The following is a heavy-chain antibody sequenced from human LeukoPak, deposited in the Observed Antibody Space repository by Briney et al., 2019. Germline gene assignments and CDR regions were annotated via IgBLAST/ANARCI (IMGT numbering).Heavy chain of an antibody. D-gene: IGHD5-12*01. J-gene: IGHJ4*02. CDR1: GFTFSSYG. Sequence: GRSLRLSCAASGFTFSSYGMHWVRQAPGKGLEWVAVISYDGDNQYYADSVKGRFTITRDNSRNTLYLQVNSLRAEHTAVYYCAKAYFLYSGYGGDYFDYWGQGTLVTVSS. V-gene: IGHV3-30*18. CDR3: AKAYFLYSGYGGDYFDY. CDR2: ISYDGDNQ.